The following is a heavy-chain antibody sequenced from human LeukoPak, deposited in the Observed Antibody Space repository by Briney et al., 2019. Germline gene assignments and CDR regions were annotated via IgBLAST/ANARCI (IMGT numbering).Heavy chain of an antibody. Sequence: PSETLSLTCAVSGYSISSGYYWTWIRQPPGKGLEWIGYIYYSGSTNYNPSLKSRVTISVDTSKNQFSLKLSSVTAADTAVYYCARHGPRDGCNPLDYWGQGTLVTVSS. CDR1: GYSISSGYY. J-gene: IGHJ4*02. CDR3: ARHGPRDGCNPLDY. CDR2: IYYSGST. V-gene: IGHV4-59*08. D-gene: IGHD5-24*01.